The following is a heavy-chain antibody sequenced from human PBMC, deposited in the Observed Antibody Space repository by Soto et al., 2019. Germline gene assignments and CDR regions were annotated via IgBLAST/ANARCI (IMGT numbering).Heavy chain of an antibody. CDR2: IYYSGST. CDR3: AMGSVPAAMFWVDP. CDR1: GGSISSSSYY. J-gene: IGHJ5*02. D-gene: IGHD2-2*01. Sequence: SETLSLTCTVSGGSISSSSYYWGWIRQPPGKGLEWIGSIYYSGSTYYNPSLKSRVTITRDTSASTAYMELSSLRSEDTALYYCAMGSVPAAMFWVDPWGQGTLVTVSS. V-gene: IGHV4-39*01.